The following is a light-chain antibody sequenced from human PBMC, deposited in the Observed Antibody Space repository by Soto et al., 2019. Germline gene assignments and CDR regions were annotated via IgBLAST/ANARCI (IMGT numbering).Light chain of an antibody. CDR1: QSVSSY. Sequence: EIVLTQSPATLSLSPGERATLSCRASQSVSSYLAWYQQKPGQAPRLIIYGTYIRATGVPATFSGSGSGTEFTLTISSLQSEDFAVYYCQQYNNWPPITFGQGTRLEIK. J-gene: IGKJ5*01. CDR2: GTY. CDR3: QQYNNWPPIT. V-gene: IGKV3-15*01.